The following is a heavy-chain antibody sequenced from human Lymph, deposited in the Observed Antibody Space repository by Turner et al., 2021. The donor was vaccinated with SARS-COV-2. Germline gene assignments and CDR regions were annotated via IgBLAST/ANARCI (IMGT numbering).Heavy chain of an antibody. J-gene: IGHJ4*02. CDR1: AFTFSSYS. CDR3: ARGDYYGSGSYPGKTFDC. D-gene: IGHD3-10*01. CDR2: ISYDGSNK. Sequence: QVQLVESGGGVVQPGRSLRLSCAASAFTFSSYSMYWVRQAPGKGLEWVAVISYDGSNKYYADSVKGRFTISRDNSKNTLYLQMNSLRAEDTAVYYCARGDYYGSGSYPGKTFDCWGQGTLVTVSS. V-gene: IGHV3-30-3*01.